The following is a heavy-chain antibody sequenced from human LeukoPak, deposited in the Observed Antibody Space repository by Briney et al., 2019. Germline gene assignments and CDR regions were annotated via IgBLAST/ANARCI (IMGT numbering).Heavy chain of an antibody. V-gene: IGHV3-23*01. CDR1: GFTVSSYA. Sequence: PGGSLRLSCAASGFTVSSYAISWVRQAPGKGLEWVSSLSGSGGSPNYANSVKGRFTISRYNSKNTLYLQMNSLRAEDTAVYYCANALGGGNAWSYFDCWGEGSLVTVSS. CDR2: LSGSGGSP. D-gene: IGHD1-26*01. J-gene: IGHJ4*02. CDR3: ANALGGGNAWSYFDC.